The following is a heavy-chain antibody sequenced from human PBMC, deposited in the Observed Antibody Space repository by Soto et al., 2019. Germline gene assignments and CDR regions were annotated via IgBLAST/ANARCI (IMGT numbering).Heavy chain of an antibody. CDR3: ATRDYDILTGDLHI. J-gene: IGHJ1*01. D-gene: IGHD3-9*01. CDR2: INADSGDT. CDR1: EHTSTIYY. V-gene: IGHV1-2*02. Sequence: QAHLVQSGAEVRKPGASVKVSCQALEHTSTIYYIHWVRQARGQGLEWMGWINADSGDTTYAEDFRGRVTFTRDTSTSTFHMELSRLSLDDTAMYFCATRDYDILTGDLHIWGQETLITVSS.